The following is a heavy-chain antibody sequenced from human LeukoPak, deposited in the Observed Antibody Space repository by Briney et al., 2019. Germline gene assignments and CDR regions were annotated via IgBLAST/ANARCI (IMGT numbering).Heavy chain of an antibody. CDR3: SEGYFEPFDH. Sequence: SETLSLTCNVSGVSVSTSHWNWIRQRPGKGLEWIGCLSYTGKTDYNPSLKSRVSISLGSSNNHFSLRLTSVTAADTAVYYCSEGYFEPFDHWGQGILVTVSS. CDR2: LSYTGKT. D-gene: IGHD2/OR15-2a*01. CDR1: GVSVSTSH. J-gene: IGHJ4*02. V-gene: IGHV4-59*02.